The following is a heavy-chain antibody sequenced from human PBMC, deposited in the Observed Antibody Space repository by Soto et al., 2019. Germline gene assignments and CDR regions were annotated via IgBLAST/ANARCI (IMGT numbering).Heavy chain of an antibody. J-gene: IGHJ3*02. CDR2: IYYSGST. Sequence: PSETLSLTCTVSGGSISSGGYYWSWIRQHPGKGLEWIGYIYYSGSTYYNPSLKSRVTISVDTSKNQFSLKLSSVTAADTAVYYCARDRFDYDSSGYPTFFAFDIWGQGTMVTVSS. CDR3: ARDRFDYDSSGYPTFFAFDI. D-gene: IGHD3-22*01. V-gene: IGHV4-31*03. CDR1: GGSISSGGYY.